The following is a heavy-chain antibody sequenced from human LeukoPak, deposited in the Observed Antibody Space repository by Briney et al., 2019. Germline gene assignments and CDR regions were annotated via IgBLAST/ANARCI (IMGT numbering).Heavy chain of an antibody. CDR3: ASTEGYCRGGSCYLPQRGDYYFDY. CDR1: GYTFTSYY. Sequence: GASVKVSCKAPGYTFTSYYMHWVRQAPGQGLEWMGIINPSGGSTSYAQKFQGRVTMTRDTSTSTVYMELSSLRSEDTAVYYCASTEGYCRGGSCYLPQRGDYYFDYWGQGTLVTVSS. J-gene: IGHJ4*02. CDR2: INPSGGST. D-gene: IGHD2-15*01. V-gene: IGHV1-46*01.